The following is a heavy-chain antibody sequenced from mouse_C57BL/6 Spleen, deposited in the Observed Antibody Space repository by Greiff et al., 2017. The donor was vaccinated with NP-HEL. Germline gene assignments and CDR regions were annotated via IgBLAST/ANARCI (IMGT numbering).Heavy chain of an antibody. Sequence: VQLQQSDAELVKPGASVKISCKVSGYTFTDHTIHWMKQRPEQGLEWIGYIYPRDGSTKYNEKFKGKATLTADKSSSTAYMKLNSLTSEDSAVYFWARRYYYGSSFAMDYWGQGTSVTVSS. CDR2: IYPRDGST. D-gene: IGHD1-1*01. V-gene: IGHV1-78*01. CDR1: GYTFTDHT. CDR3: ARRYYYGSSFAMDY. J-gene: IGHJ4*01.